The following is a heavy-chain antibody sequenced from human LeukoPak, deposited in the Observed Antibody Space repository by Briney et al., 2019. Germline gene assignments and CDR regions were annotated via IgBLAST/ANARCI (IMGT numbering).Heavy chain of an antibody. J-gene: IGHJ3*02. CDR2: IYYSGST. D-gene: IGHD4-23*01. CDR1: GGSISSGDYY. Sequence: SQTLSLTCTVSGGSISSGDYYWSWIRQPPGKGLEWIGDIYYSGSTYYNPSLKSRVTISVDTSKNQFSLKLSSVTAADTAVYYCARDPTFVGYGGNFSHDAFDIWGQGTMVTVSS. CDR3: ARDPTFVGYGGNFSHDAFDI. V-gene: IGHV4-30-4*01.